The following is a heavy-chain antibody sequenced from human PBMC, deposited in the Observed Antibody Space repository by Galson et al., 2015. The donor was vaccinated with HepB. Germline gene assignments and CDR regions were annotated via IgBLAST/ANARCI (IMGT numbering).Heavy chain of an antibody. Sequence: CAISGDSVSSNSAGWNWIRQSPSRGLEWLGRTYYRSKWYYDYAVSVKSRLTLNPDTSKNQFSLQLNSVTPGDTALYYCARDRWGFVDYWGQGTLVTVSS. CDR1: GDSVSSNSAG. J-gene: IGHJ4*02. V-gene: IGHV6-1*01. D-gene: IGHD3-16*01. CDR3: ARDRWGFVDY. CDR2: TYYRSKWYY.